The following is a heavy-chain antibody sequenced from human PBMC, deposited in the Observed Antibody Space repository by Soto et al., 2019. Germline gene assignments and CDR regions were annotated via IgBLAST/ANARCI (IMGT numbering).Heavy chain of an antibody. Sequence: QVQLQESGPGLVKPSQTLSLTCTVSGGSVSSGDYYWSWIRQPPGKGLEWIGYIYYSGSTYYNPSLKSRVTISVDTSKNQFSMKLSYVTAADTAVYYCDRVYADYGDYYFDYWGQGTLVTVSS. CDR3: DRVYADYGDYYFDY. D-gene: IGHD4-17*01. CDR1: GGSVSSGDYY. CDR2: IYYSGST. J-gene: IGHJ4*02. V-gene: IGHV4-30-4*01.